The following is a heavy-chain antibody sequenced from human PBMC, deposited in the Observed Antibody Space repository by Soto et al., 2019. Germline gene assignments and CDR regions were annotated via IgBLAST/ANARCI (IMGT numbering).Heavy chain of an antibody. Sequence: GASVKVSCKASGYTFTSYGISWVRQAPGQGLESMGWISAYNGNTNYAQKLQGRVTMTTDTSTSTAYMELRSLRSDDTAVYYCAVAAAGPKPIYYYGMDVWGQGTTVTVSS. V-gene: IGHV1-18*01. CDR2: ISAYNGNT. CDR3: AVAAAGPKPIYYYGMDV. J-gene: IGHJ6*02. D-gene: IGHD6-13*01. CDR1: GYTFTSYG.